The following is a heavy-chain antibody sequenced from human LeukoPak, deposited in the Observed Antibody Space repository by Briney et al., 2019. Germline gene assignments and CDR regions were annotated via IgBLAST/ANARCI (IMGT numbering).Heavy chain of an antibody. V-gene: IGHV3-23*01. CDR3: AKSQTYYYGSGSPD. D-gene: IGHD3-10*01. J-gene: IGHJ4*02. CDR2: ISGSGGST. Sequence: GGSLRLSCAASGFTVSSNYMSWVRQAPGKGLEWVSAISGSGGSTYYADSVKGRFTISRDNSKNTLYLQMNSLRAEDTAVYYCAKSQTYYYGSGSPDWGQGTLVTVSS. CDR1: GFTVSSNY.